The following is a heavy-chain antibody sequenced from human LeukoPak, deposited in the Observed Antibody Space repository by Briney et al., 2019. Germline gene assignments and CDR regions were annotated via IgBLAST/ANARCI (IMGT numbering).Heavy chain of an antibody. CDR3: AVRGYSGYDRGDYNWFDP. CDR1: GGSFSGYY. V-gene: IGHV4-34*01. D-gene: IGHD5-12*01. J-gene: IGHJ5*02. Sequence: SETLSLTCAVYGGSFSGYYWSWIRQPPGKGLEWIGEINHSGSTNYNPSLKSRVTISVDTSKNQFSLKLSSVTAADTAVYYCAVRGYSGYDRGDYNWFDPWGQGTLVTVSS. CDR2: INHSGST.